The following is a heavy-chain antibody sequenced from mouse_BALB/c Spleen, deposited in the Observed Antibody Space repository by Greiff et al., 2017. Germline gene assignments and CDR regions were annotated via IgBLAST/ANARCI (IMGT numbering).Heavy chain of an antibody. J-gene: IGHJ2*01. CDR1: GFTFSSYG. D-gene: IGHD4-1*01. CDR3: AREEVLGREYFDY. CDR2: ISSGGSYT. Sequence: DVKLVESGGDLVKPGGSLKLSCAASGFTFSSYGMSWVRQTPDKRLEWVATISSGGSYTYYPDSVKGRFTISRDNAKNTLYLQMSSLKSEDTAMYYCAREEVLGREYFDYWGQGTTLTVSS. V-gene: IGHV5-6*02.